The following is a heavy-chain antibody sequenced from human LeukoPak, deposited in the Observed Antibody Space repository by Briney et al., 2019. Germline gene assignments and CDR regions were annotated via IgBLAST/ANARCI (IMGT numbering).Heavy chain of an antibody. CDR1: GFTFSSYA. D-gene: IGHD3-22*01. CDR3: AKGSYYDSSGSFYFDY. CDR2: ISDSDDST. Sequence: PGGSLRLSCAASGFTFSSYAMSWVRQAPGKGLEWVSTISDSDDSTYYADSVKGRFTISRDNSKNTLYVQVNSLGTEDTAAYYCAKGSYYDSSGSFYFDYWGQGTLVTVSS. J-gene: IGHJ4*02. V-gene: IGHV3-23*01.